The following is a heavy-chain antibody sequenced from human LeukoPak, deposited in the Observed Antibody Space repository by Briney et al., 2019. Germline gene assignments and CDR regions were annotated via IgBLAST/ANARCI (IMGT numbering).Heavy chain of an antibody. CDR3: ARASGYCSSTSCYTPFDY. D-gene: IGHD2-2*02. J-gene: IGHJ4*02. CDR1: GFTFSNYW. Sequence: QPGGSLRLSCAASGFTFSNYWMSWVRQAPGKGLEWVANIKQDGSEKYYVDSVKGRFTISRDNAKNSLYLQMNSLRAEDTAVYYCARASGYCSSTSCYTPFDYWGQGTLVTVSS. CDR2: IKQDGSEK. V-gene: IGHV3-7*01.